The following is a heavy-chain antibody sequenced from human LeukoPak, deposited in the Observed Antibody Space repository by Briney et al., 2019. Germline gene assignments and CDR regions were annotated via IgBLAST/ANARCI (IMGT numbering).Heavy chain of an antibody. Sequence: GGSLRLSCAASGFTFRNYWMGWVRQAPGKGLEWVANTKPDGSAEYYADSVRGRFTTSRDNANNFLYLQMNSLRAEDTAVYYCARDWQLPSGPDVFDIWGQGTVVTVSS. J-gene: IGHJ3*02. D-gene: IGHD1-1*01. CDR3: ARDWQLPSGPDVFDI. CDR2: TKPDGSAE. V-gene: IGHV3-7*03. CDR1: GFTFRNYW.